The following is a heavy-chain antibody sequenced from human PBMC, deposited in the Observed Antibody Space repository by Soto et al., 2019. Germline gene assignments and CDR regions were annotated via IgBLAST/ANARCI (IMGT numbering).Heavy chain of an antibody. CDR2: ISSSISYT. V-gene: IGHV3-11*06. CDR1: GFTFSDYY. J-gene: IGHJ4*02. CDR3: ASYSTSYLLDY. Sequence: GGSLRLSCAASGFTFSDYYMSWIRQAPGKGLEWFSYISSSISYTNYADSVKGRFTISRDNAKNSLYLQMNSLRAEDTAVYYCASYSTSYLLDYWGQGTLVTVSS. D-gene: IGHD2-2*01.